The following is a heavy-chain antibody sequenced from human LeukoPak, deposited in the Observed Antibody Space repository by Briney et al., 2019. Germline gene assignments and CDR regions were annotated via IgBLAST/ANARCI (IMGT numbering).Heavy chain of an antibody. Sequence: SETLSLTCIVSGGSISSYYWSWLRQPAGKGLEWIGRIYTSGSTNNNPSLTSRVTMSVDTSKNQFSLKLSSVTAADTAVYYCASNTDHYFDYWGQGTLVTVSS. CDR1: GGSISSYY. CDR3: ASNTDHYFDY. CDR2: IYTSGST. V-gene: IGHV4-4*07. J-gene: IGHJ4*02.